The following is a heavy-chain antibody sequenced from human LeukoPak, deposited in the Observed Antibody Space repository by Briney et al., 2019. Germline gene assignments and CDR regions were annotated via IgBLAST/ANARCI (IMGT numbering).Heavy chain of an antibody. J-gene: IGHJ4*02. V-gene: IGHV4-39*01. CDR3: ARLRIAARPAD. Sequence: SETLSLTCTVSGGSISSSSYYWGWIRQPPGKGLEWIGSIYYSGSTYYNPSLKSRVTISVDTSKNQFSLKLSSVTAADTAVYYCARLRIAARPADWGQGILVTVSS. CDR1: GGSISSSSYY. D-gene: IGHD6-6*01. CDR2: IYYSGST.